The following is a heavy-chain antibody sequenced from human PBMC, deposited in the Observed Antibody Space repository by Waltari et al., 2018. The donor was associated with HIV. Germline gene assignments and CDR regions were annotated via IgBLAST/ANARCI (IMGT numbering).Heavy chain of an antibody. J-gene: IGHJ4*02. CDR3: ASDSSPILAAIDY. V-gene: IGHV4-39*07. CDR2: IYYSGRT. D-gene: IGHD6-19*01. Sequence: QLQLQESGPGLVKPSETLSLTCTVSGGSINSSSYYWGWIRQPPGKGVEWIGGIYYSGRTDYKPSLKSRVTISVDPSKNQFSLKLSSVTAADTAVYYCASDSSPILAAIDYWGQGTLVTVSS. CDR1: GGSINSSSYY.